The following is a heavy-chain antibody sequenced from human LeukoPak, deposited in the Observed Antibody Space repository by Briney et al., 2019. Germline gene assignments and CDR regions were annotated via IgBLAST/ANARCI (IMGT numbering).Heavy chain of an antibody. CDR3: ARDRWYDSSGYYYEFDY. V-gene: IGHV3-33*01. Sequence: QPGRSLRPSCAASGFTFSSYGMHWVRQAPGKGLEWVTAIWYDGSDEYYADSVKGRFTISRDNSKNTLYLQMNSLRDEDTAVYYCARDRWYDSSGYYYEFDYWGQGTLVTVSS. CDR1: GFTFSSYG. D-gene: IGHD3-22*01. CDR2: IWYDGSDE. J-gene: IGHJ4*02.